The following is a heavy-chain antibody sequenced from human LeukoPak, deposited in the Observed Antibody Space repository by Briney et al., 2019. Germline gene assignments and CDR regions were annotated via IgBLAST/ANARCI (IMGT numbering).Heavy chain of an antibody. CDR1: W. CDR2: IYPGASDT. V-gene: IGHV5-51*01. CDR3: ARRGTYGDYTDYYIDV. J-gene: IGHJ6*03. D-gene: IGHD4-17*01. Sequence: WWSWVRQPPGKGLEWMGIIYPGASDTRYSPSFQGQVTISADKSISTAYLQWSSLKASDTAMYYCARRGTYGDYTDYYIDVWGKGTTVTVSS.